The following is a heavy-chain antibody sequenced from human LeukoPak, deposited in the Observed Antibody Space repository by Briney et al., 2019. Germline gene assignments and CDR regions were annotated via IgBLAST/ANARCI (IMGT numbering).Heavy chain of an antibody. V-gene: IGHV1-2*02. CDR1: GYTFTGYY. CDR2: VNPNSGGT. CDR3: ARSWFGELSLDY. J-gene: IGHJ4*02. D-gene: IGHD3-10*01. Sequence: VASVKVSCKASGYTFTGYYLHWVRQAPGQGLEWMGCVNPNSGGTNYAQKFQGRVTMTRDTSISTAYMELSRLRSDDTAVYYCARSWFGELSLDYWGQGTLVTVSS.